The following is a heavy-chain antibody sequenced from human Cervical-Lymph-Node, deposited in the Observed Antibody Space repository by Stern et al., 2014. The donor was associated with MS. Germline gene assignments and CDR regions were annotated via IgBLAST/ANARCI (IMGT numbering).Heavy chain of an antibody. J-gene: IGHJ6*02. CDR1: GGTFSRYA. CDR3: AISYTAWDNPMHFYGMDV. D-gene: IGHD1-14*01. CDR2: IIPISAKT. Sequence: VQLVQSGAEVKKPGSSVKVSCKASGGTFSRYAFSWVRQAPGHGLEWMGGIIPISAKTNYAQKFEGRVNLIADESTSTAYMELSSLRSEDAAVYYCAISYTAWDNPMHFYGMDVWGQGTTVTVSS. V-gene: IGHV1-69*01.